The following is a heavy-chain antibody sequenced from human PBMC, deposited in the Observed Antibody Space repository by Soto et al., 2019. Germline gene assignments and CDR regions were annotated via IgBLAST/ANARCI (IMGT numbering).Heavy chain of an antibody. CDR2: IYWDDDK. J-gene: IGHJ4*02. V-gene: IGHV2-5*02. CDR1: GFSLSTSGVG. Sequence: QITLKESGPTLVKPTQTLTLTCTFSGFSLSTSGVGVGWIRQPPGKALEWLALIYWDDDKRYSPSLKSRLTIPKDTSKNQVVLTMTNMDPVDTATYYCAHAWDSSGYYYAPALDYWGQGTLVTVSS. D-gene: IGHD3-22*01. CDR3: AHAWDSSGYYYAPALDY.